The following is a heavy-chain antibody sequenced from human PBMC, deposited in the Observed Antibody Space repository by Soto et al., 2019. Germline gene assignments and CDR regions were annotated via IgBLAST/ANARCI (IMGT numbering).Heavy chain of an antibody. V-gene: IGHV3-21*01. CDR1: RFTFSSYS. J-gene: IGHJ2*01. D-gene: IGHD3-16*02. CDR3: ARDFYYDYVWGSYPNSYWYFDL. CDR2: LSSSSSYI. Sequence: EVQLVESGGGLVKPGGSLRLSCAASRFTFSSYSMNWVRQAPGKGLEWVSSLSSSSSYIYYADSVKGRFTISRGNAKNSLYLQMNSLRAEDTAVYYSARDFYYDYVWGSYPNSYWYFDLWGRGTLVTVSS.